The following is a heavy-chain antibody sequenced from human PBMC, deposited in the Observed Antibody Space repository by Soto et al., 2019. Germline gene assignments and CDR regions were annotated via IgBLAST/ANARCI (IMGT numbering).Heavy chain of an antibody. D-gene: IGHD3-3*01. CDR3: ARVGVNYHFWSAPPPHFAGLDP. V-gene: IGHV3-48*01. Sequence: PGGSLRLSCAASGFTFSSYSMNWVRQAPGKGLEWVSYISSSSSTIYYADSVKGRFTISRDNAKNSLYLQMNSLRAEDTAVYYCARVGVNYHFWSAPPPHFAGLDPWGQGTLVTVSS. CDR1: GFTFSSYS. CDR2: ISSSSSTI. J-gene: IGHJ5*02.